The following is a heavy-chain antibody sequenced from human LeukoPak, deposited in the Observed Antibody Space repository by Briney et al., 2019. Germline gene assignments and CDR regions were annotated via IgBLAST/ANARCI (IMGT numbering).Heavy chain of an antibody. V-gene: IGHV4-38-2*02. D-gene: IGHD4-17*01. CDR1: GYSISSGYY. CDR2: INHSGST. Sequence: PSETLSLTCTVSGYSISSGYYWGWIRQPPGKGLEWIGEINHSGSTNYNPSLKSRVTISVDTSKNQFSLKLSSVTAADTAVYYCARGGDYGDYSHYYYMDVWGKGTTVTVSS. J-gene: IGHJ6*03. CDR3: ARGGDYGDYSHYYYMDV.